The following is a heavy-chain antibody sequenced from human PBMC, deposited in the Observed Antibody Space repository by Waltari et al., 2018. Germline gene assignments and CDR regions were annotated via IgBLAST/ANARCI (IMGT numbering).Heavy chain of an antibody. Sequence: QVQLVQSGAEVKKPGASVKVSCKASGYTFTGYYMPWVRQAPGQGLEWMGRINPNMGGTNYAQKFQGRVTMTRDTSISTADMELSRLRSDDTAVYYCARERAVGYYLYWGQGTLVTVSS. CDR3: ARERAVGYYLY. V-gene: IGHV1-2*06. CDR1: GYTFTGYY. J-gene: IGHJ4*02. CDR2: INPNMGGT. D-gene: IGHD3-22*01.